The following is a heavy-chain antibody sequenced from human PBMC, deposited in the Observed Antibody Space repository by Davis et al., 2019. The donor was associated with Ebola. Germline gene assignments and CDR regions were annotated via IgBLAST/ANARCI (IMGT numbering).Heavy chain of an antibody. CDR3: ARVNGDYYYYGMDV. J-gene: IGHJ6*02. CDR2: INHGGST. CDR1: GFTFSSYA. Sequence: ESLKISCAASGFTFSSYAMHWVRQAPGKGLEWIGEINHGGSTKYNPSLGSRVTISVDTPKNQFFLKVTSVTAADTAVYYCARVNGDYYYYGMDVWGQGTTVTVSS. V-gene: IGHV4-34*01. D-gene: IGHD3-16*02.